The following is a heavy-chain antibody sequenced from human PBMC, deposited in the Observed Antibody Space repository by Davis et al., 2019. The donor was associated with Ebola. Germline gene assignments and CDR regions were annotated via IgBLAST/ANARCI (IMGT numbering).Heavy chain of an antibody. V-gene: IGHV5-10-1*01. J-gene: IGHJ6*03. CDR1: GYSFTSYW. CDR3: ARAPLQEVYYDSRNYYYMDV. D-gene: IGHD3-22*01. CDR2: IDPSDSYT. Sequence: KVSCKGSGYSFTSYWISWVRQMPGKGLEWMGRIDPSDSYTNYSPSFQGHVTISADKSISTAYLQWSSLKASDTAMYYCARAPLQEVYYDSRNYYYMDVWGKGTTVTVSS.